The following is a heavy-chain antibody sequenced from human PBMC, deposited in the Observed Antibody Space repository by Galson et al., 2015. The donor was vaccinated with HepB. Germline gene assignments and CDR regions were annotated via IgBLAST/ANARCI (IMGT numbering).Heavy chain of an antibody. CDR1: GFTFSSYA. J-gene: IGHJ4*02. CDR2: ISSNGGST. CDR3: VKDNYYDSSGYEGPSHLDY. Sequence: SLRLSCAASGFTFSSYAMHWVRQAPGKGLEYVSAISSNGGSTYYADSVKGRFTISRDNSKNTLYLQMSSLRAEDTAVYYCVKDNYYDSSGYEGPSHLDYWGQGTLVTVSS. D-gene: IGHD3-22*01. V-gene: IGHV3-64D*06.